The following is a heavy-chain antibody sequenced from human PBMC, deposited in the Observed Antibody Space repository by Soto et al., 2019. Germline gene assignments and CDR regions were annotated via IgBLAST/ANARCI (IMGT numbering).Heavy chain of an antibody. CDR2: IDWDGDK. D-gene: IGHD3-3*01. J-gene: IGHJ6*02. V-gene: IGHV2-70*01. CDR3: ARTLARSGYYGSFFYYRRDG. Sequence: SGPTLVNPTQTLTLTCTCSGSSLTTSGMSVSWIRQPPGKALEWLAFIDWDGDKHYTTSLKTRLTLSRDTTKNQVVLKMTNMDPVETATYYCARTLARSGYYGSFFYYRRDGWGQGTPVTVSS. CDR1: GSSLTTSGMS.